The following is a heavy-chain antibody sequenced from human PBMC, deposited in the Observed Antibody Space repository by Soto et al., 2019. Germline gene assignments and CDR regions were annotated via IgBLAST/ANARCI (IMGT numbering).Heavy chain of an antibody. J-gene: IGHJ4*02. V-gene: IGHV3-48*01. CDR2: ITSDTKTI. D-gene: IGHD6-19*01. Sequence: PGGSLRLSCVASGFTFSIYSMNWVRQAPGKGLEWFSYITSDTKTIKYADSVKGRFTISRDNAKNSVYLQMNSLRGEDTAVYYCARSVEGHFDYWGQGTVVTVSS. CDR1: GFTFSIYS. CDR3: ARSVEGHFDY.